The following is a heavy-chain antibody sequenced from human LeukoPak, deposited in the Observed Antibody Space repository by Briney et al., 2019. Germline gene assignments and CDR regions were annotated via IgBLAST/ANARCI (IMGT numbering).Heavy chain of an antibody. J-gene: IGHJ6*02. CDR3: ARGGISVAGATHYFYGMDV. Sequence: SETLSLTCAVSGGSISSSNWWSWVRQPPGKGLEWIGEIYHSGSTNYNPSLKSRVTISVDTSKDQFSLKLRSVTAADTAVYYCARGGISVAGATHYFYGMDVWGQGTTVTVSS. V-gene: IGHV4-4*02. CDR2: IYHSGST. D-gene: IGHD1-26*01. CDR1: GGSISSSNW.